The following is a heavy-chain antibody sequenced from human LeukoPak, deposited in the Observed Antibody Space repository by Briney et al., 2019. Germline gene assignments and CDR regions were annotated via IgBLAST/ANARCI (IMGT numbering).Heavy chain of an antibody. CDR3: ASIAARPSDNNWFDP. Sequence: ASVKVSCKASGYTFTSYGISWVRQAPGQGLEWMGWISAYNGNTNYAQKLQGRVTMTTDTSTSTAYMELRSLRSDDTAVYYCASIAARPSDNNWFDPWGQGTLVTVSS. CDR1: GYTFTSYG. V-gene: IGHV1-18*01. J-gene: IGHJ5*02. CDR2: ISAYNGNT. D-gene: IGHD6-6*01.